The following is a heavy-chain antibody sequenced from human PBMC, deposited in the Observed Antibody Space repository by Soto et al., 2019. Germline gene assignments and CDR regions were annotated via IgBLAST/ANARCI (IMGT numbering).Heavy chain of an antibody. J-gene: IGHJ6*03. CDR1: GGSISSYY. CDR3: ARLVRGVTDYYMDV. Sequence: QVQLQESGPGLVKPSETLSLTCTVSGGSISSYYWSWIRQPPGKGLEWIGYIYYSGSTNYNPSLQSRVTISVDTSKNQFSLKLSSVTAADTAVYYCARLVRGVTDYYMDVWGKGTTVTVSS. CDR2: IYYSGST. V-gene: IGHV4-59*08. D-gene: IGHD3-10*01.